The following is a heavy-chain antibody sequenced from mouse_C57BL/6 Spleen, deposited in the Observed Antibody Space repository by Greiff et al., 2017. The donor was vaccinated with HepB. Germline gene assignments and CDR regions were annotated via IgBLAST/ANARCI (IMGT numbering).Heavy chain of an antibody. J-gene: IGHJ1*03. CDR2: IAPETGGT. CDR3: TRWYYGSSYRYFDV. CDR1: GYTFTDYE. V-gene: IGHV1-15*01. D-gene: IGHD1-1*01. Sequence: VQLQQSGAELVRPGASVTLSCKASGYTFTDYEMHWVKQTPVHGLEWIGAIAPETGGTAYNQKFKGKAILTADKSSSTAYMELRSLTSEDSAVYYCTRWYYGSSYRYFDVWGTGTTVTVSS.